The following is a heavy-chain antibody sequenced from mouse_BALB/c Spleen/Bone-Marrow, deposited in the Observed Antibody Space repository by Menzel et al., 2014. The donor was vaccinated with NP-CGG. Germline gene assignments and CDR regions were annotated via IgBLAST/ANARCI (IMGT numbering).Heavy chain of an antibody. CDR3: ATYDGYCFDY. J-gene: IGHJ2*01. V-gene: IGHV3-8*02. CDR2: ISYSSNT. Sequence: EVKLQESGPSLVKPSQTLSLPCSVTGDSITSGYWNWIRKFPGNKLEYMGYISYSSNTYYNPSLKSRISITRDTSKNXYYLQLNSVTTEDTATYYCATYDGYCFDYWGQGTTLTVSS. CDR1: GDSITSGY. D-gene: IGHD2-3*01.